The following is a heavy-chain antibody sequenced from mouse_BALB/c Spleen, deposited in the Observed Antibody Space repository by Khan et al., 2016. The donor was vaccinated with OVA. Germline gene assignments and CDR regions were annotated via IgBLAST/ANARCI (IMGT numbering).Heavy chain of an antibody. CDR3: ARSGGNFHWYFDV. D-gene: IGHD2-1*01. J-gene: IGHJ1*01. CDR1: GFTFSSFG. Sequence: EVELVESGGGLVQPGGSRKLSCAAFGFTFSSFGMHWVRQAPEKGLEWVAYISSGRSTIYYVDSVKGRFTISRDNPKNTLFLQMTSLRSEDTAMYYCARSGGNFHWYFDVWGAGTSVTVSS. CDR2: ISSGRSTI. V-gene: IGHV5-17*02.